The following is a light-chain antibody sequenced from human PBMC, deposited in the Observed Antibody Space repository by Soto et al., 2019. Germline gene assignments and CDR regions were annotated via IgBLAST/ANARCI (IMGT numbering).Light chain of an antibody. CDR1: SSDVGSYNL. V-gene: IGLV2-23*01. Sequence: SALTQPASVSGSPGQSITISCTGTSSDVGSYNLVSWYQQHPGKSPKLMIYEGSKRPSGVSNRFSGSKSGNTASLTISGLQAEDEADYYCCSYAGRSTYVVVGGGTKLTVL. CDR3: CSYAGRSTYVV. CDR2: EGS. J-gene: IGLJ2*01.